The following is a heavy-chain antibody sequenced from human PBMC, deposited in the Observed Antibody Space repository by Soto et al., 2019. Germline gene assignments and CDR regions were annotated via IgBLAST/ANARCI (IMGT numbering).Heavy chain of an antibody. V-gene: IGHV3-30-3*01. CDR2: ISYDGSNK. CDR3: ARDPYYDSGGYFDY. Sequence: GGSLRLSCAASGFTFSSYAMHWVRQAPGKGLEWVAVISYDGSNKYYADSVKGRFTISRDNSKNTLYLQMNSLRAEDTAVYYCARDPYYDSGGYFDYWGQGTLVTVS. J-gene: IGHJ4*02. D-gene: IGHD3-22*01. CDR1: GFTFSSYA.